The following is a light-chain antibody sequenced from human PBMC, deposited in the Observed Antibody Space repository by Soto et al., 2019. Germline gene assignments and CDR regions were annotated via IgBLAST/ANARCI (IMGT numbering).Light chain of an antibody. CDR2: GAS. V-gene: IGKV3-20*01. J-gene: IGKJ1*01. Sequence: VWTQSPGTLSLSPGERATLSCRASQSVSSSYLAWYQQKPGQAPRLLIYGASSRATGIPDRFSGSGSGTDFTLTISRLEPEDFAVYYCQQYGSSSPGTFGQGTKVDIK. CDR1: QSVSSSY. CDR3: QQYGSSSPGT.